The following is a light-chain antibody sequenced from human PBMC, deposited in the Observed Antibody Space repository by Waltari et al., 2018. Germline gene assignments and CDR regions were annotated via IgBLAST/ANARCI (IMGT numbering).Light chain of an antibody. CDR3: QNHERLPAT. V-gene: IGKV3-20*01. Sequence: EIVLTQSPGTLSLSPGESATLPCRTSQSVTRALAWYQQKPGQAPRLLIYGASNRATGIPDRFSGSGSGTDFSLTISSLEPEDFAVYYCQNHERLPATFGQGTKVEIK. CDR2: GAS. J-gene: IGKJ1*01. CDR1: QSVTRA.